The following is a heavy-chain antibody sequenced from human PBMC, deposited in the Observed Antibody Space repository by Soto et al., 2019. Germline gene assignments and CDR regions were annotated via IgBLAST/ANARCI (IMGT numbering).Heavy chain of an antibody. J-gene: IGHJ5*02. V-gene: IGHV4-39*01. D-gene: IGHD2-21*01. CDR2: IFYSGST. Sequence: QLQLLGWGPGLVKASETLSLTCNVSGGSISTSRSYWAWIRQPPGKGLEWLANIFYSGSTYYNPSLASRVTVSVDTSKNEFSLKLRSVTAADTAVYYCARQPTTGDTDLWFDPWGQGTLVTVSS. CDR1: GGSISTSRSY. CDR3: ARQPTTGDTDLWFDP.